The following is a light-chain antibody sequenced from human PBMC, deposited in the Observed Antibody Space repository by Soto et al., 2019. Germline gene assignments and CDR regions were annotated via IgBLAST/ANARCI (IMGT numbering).Light chain of an antibody. J-gene: IGLJ2*01. CDR1: SGDVGTYNS. CDR3: SSYAGNYTLD. V-gene: IGLV2-11*01. Sequence: QSVLTQPRSVSGSPGQSVIISCTGTSGDVGTYNSVSWYQQHPGKAPKLMIYDVNKRPSGVPDRFSASMSGNTASLTISGFQADDEADYHFSSYAGNYTLDFCVGTKLTVL. CDR2: DVN.